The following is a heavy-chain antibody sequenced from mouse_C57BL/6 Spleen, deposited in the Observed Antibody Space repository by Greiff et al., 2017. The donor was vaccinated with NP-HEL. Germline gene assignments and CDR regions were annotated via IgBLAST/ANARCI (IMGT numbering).Heavy chain of an antibody. J-gene: IGHJ3*01. V-gene: IGHV5-9-1*02. CDR2: ISSGGDYI. Sequence: EVQLQQSGGGLVKPGGSLKLSCAASGFTFSSYAMSWVRQTPEKRLEWVAYISSGGDYIYYADTVKGRFTISRDNARNTLYLQMSSLKSEDTAMYYCTRGDGYYWFAYWGQGTLVTVSA. CDR3: TRGDGYYWFAY. CDR1: GFTFSSYA. D-gene: IGHD2-3*01.